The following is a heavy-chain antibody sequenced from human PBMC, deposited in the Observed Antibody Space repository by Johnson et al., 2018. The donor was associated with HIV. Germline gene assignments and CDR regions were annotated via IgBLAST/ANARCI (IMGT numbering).Heavy chain of an antibody. CDR1: GFTFSDYY. CDR3: TTDLIVVIPIGAFDV. V-gene: IGHV3-11*01. CDR2: ISSSGSTI. J-gene: IGHJ3*01. D-gene: IGHD3-22*01. Sequence: QVQLVESGGGLVKPGGSLRLSCAASGFTFSDYYMSWIRQAPGKGLEWVSYISSSGSTIYYADSVKGRFTISRDNAKNTLYLQMNSLKTEDTAVYYCTTDLIVVIPIGAFDVWGQGTMVTVSS.